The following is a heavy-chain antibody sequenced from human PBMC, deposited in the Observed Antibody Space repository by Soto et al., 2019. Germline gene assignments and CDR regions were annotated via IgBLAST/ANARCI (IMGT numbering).Heavy chain of an antibody. D-gene: IGHD3-10*01. J-gene: IGHJ4*02. CDR1: GGSISSGGYY. V-gene: IGHV4-31*03. Sequence: QVQLQESGPGLVKPSQTLSLTCTVSGGSISSGGYYWSWIRQHPGKGLEWIGYIYYSGSTYYNPSLKSRLTISVDTSKNQFSLKLSSVPAADTAVYYCARGVTMVRGVIHTPYFDYWGQGTLVTVSS. CDR2: IYYSGST. CDR3: ARGVTMVRGVIHTPYFDY.